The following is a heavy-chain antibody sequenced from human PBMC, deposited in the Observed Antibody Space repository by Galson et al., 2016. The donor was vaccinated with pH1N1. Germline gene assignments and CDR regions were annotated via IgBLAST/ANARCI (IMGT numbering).Heavy chain of an antibody. CDR3: ARVDFGGKLGD. V-gene: IGHV4-34*01. CDR2: VNPSGST. J-gene: IGHJ4*02. D-gene: IGHD3-10*01. CDR1: GGSFSDYY. Sequence: SETLSLTCTVYGGSFSDYYWSWIRRPPGKGLEWIGEVNPSGSTIYNPSLNSRVIISADTSRNQFSLKLTSVTAADTAVYFCARVDFGGKLGDWGQGTQVTASS.